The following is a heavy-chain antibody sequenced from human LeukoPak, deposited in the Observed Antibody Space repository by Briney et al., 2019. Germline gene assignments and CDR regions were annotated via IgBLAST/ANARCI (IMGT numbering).Heavy chain of an antibody. J-gene: IGHJ4*02. CDR3: ARPYSAYDLYYFDY. D-gene: IGHD5-12*01. CDR1: GYTFTGYY. V-gene: IGHV1-2*02. CDR2: INPNSGGT. Sequence: ASVKVSCKASGYTFTGYYMHWVRQAPGQGLEWMGWINPNSGGTNYAQKFQGRVTMTRDTSISTAHMELSRLRSDDTAVYYCARPYSAYDLYYFDYWGQGTLVTVSS.